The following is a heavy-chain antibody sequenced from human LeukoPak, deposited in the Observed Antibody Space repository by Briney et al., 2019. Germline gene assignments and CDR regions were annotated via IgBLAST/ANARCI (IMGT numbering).Heavy chain of an antibody. D-gene: IGHD5-24*01. CDR1: GITFSSKW. CDR3: ARGWLQSGFDS. CDR2: INRDGSKK. V-gene: IGHV3-7*04. J-gene: IGHJ4*02. Sequence: GGSLRLSCAASGITFSSKWMSWVRQAPGKGLEWVANINRDGSKKYHVDSVKGQFTISRDNAKNSLFLQMNSLRAEDTAVYYCARGWLQSGFDSWGQGTLVTVSS.